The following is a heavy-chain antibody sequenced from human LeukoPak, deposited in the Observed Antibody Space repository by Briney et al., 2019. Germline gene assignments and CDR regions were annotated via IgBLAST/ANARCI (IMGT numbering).Heavy chain of an antibody. CDR2: INHSGST. D-gene: IGHD5-24*01. J-gene: IGHJ4*02. CDR1: GGSFSGYY. V-gene: IGHV4-34*01. Sequence: SETLSLTCAVYGGSFSGYYWSWIRQPPGKGLEWIGEINHSGSTNYNPSLKSRVTISVDTSKNQFSLKLSSVTAADTAVYYCARLRVIGRDGYKDWGQGTLVTVSS. CDR3: ARLRVIGRDGYKD.